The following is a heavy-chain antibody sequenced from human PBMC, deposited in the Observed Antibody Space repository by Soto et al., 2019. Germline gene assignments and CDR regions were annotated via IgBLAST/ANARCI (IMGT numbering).Heavy chain of an antibody. CDR1: GFSFSGYW. Sequence: PGGSLRLSCATSGFSFSGYWIHWVRQAPGKGLVWVSHIYGDGSSTNYADPVKGRFTISRDYAKNTLYLQMNSLRVEDTAVYYCARGGAYIYGPQYDWGQGTLVTVSS. D-gene: IGHD5-18*01. J-gene: IGHJ4*02. V-gene: IGHV3-74*01. CDR3: ARGGAYIYGPQYD. CDR2: IYGDGSST.